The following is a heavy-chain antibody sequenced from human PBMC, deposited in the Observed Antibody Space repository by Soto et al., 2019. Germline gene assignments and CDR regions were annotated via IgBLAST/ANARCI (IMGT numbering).Heavy chain of an antibody. CDR1: GFTFSSYA. CDR2: ISGSGITT. Sequence: EVQLLESGGGLVQPGGSLRLSCAASGFTFSSYAMSWVRQAPGKGLEWVSVISGSGITTYYADSVKGRFTISRENSRNTLWLQMNSLRAEDTAVYYCAKALRGGATSIDYWGQGTLVTVSS. V-gene: IGHV3-23*01. CDR3: AKALRGGATSIDY. J-gene: IGHJ4*02. D-gene: IGHD1-26*01.